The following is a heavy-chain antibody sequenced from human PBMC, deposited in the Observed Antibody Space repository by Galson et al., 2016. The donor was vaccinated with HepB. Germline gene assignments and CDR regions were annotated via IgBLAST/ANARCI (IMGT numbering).Heavy chain of an antibody. CDR3: ARGSDLVVVPPDPNWFDP. D-gene: IGHD2-2*01. V-gene: IGHV1-69*01. CDR1: GGTFRTYA. Sequence: SCKASGGTFRTYAFNWVRQAPGQGLEWMGGIIPVFGTANYAQKFQGRVTITADESTSTAYMELSSLRSEDTAIYYCARGSDLVVVPPDPNWFDPWGRGTLVTVSS. CDR2: IIPVFGTA. J-gene: IGHJ5*02.